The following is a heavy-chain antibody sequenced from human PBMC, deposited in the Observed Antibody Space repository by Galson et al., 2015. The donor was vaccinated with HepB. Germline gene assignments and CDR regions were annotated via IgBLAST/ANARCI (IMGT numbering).Heavy chain of an antibody. V-gene: IGHV3-30-3*01. CDR1: GFTFNSFA. Sequence: SLRLSCAASGFTFNSFAMHWVRQAPTKGLEWVAVTSYDGSNKYYADSVKGRFTISRDKSKNTVYLQMNSLRAEDTALYYCARDGIAVAGPRGSEEDFDHWGQGTLVTVSS. D-gene: IGHD6-19*01. CDR2: TSYDGSNK. J-gene: IGHJ4*02. CDR3: ARDGIAVAGPRGSEEDFDH.